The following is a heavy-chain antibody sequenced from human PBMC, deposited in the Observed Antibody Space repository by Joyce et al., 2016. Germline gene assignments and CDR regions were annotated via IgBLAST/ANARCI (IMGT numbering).Heavy chain of an antibody. V-gene: IGHV3-53*01. CDR1: GFTVSSDF. CDR3: ATRGA. J-gene: IGHJ6*04. CDR2: MYSGTDRT. Sequence: VQVVESGGGLIQPGGCLRLSCAVSGFTVSSDFMMWVRQAPGKGLEWVSTMYSGTDRTHDAASVEGRFTISRDNSKNTLSLQMNTLRGEDTARYYCATRGAWGKGTTVTVSS.